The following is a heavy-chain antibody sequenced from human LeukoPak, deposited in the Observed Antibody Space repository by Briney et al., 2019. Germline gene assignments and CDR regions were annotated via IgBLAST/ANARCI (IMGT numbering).Heavy chain of an antibody. CDR2: IYDSVIT. CDR1: GGSISSYY. J-gene: IGHJ6*03. D-gene: IGHD6-13*01. CDR3: ARGAAAAGTYYSYYMDV. V-gene: IGHV4-59*01. Sequence: SETLSLTYTVSGGSISSYYWSWIRQPPGKGLEWIGSIYDSVITNYNPSLRSRVTISVDTSKNQFSLKLSSVTAADTAVYYCARGAAAAGTYYSYYMDVWGKGTTVTVSS.